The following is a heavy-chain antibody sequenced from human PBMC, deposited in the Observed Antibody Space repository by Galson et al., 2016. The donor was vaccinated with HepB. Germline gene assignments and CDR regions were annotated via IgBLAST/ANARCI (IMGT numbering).Heavy chain of an antibody. Sequence: CAISGDSVSGNTATWNWIRQSPSRGLEWLGRTAYRSRWLYAYAPSLKGRITIKPDTSTNQFSLHLTSVTPEDTAIYYCARSAYFKEWPDPWGQGTPVTVSS. V-gene: IGHV6-1*01. J-gene: IGHJ5*02. CDR3: ARSAYFKEWPDP. CDR1: GDSVSGNTAT. D-gene: IGHD2/OR15-2a*01. CDR2: TAYRSRWLY.